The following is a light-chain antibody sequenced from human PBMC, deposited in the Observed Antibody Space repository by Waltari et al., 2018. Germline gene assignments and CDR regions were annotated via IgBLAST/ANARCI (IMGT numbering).Light chain of an antibody. CDR1: RRDGGGDNS. CDR2: EVS. Sequence: QAALTQPPPAAGSPGPSVPIPLTGTRRDGGGDNSVSWYQQHPGKAPKLMIYEVSKRPSGVPDRFSGSKSGNTASLTVSGLQAEDEADYYCSSYAGSNNLFVFGTGTKVTVL. V-gene: IGLV2-8*01. CDR3: SSYAGSNNLFV. J-gene: IGLJ1*01.